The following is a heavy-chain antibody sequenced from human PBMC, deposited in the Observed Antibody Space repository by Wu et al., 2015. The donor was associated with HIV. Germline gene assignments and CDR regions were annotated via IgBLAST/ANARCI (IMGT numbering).Heavy chain of an antibody. V-gene: IGHV1-8*02. CDR3: ARGWYYYDSSGYYYVRTNWFDP. CDR1: GYTFTTYD. Sequence: QVQLVQSGTEVKKPGASVKVSCKASGYTFTTYDINWVRQATGQGLEYMGWMNPNNGNTASAQRFQGRITMTRTTSISTAYLELSSLRSEDTAVYYCARGWYYYDSSGYYYVRTNWFDPWGQGTLVTVSS. CDR2: MNPNNGNT. J-gene: IGHJ5*02. D-gene: IGHD3-22*01.